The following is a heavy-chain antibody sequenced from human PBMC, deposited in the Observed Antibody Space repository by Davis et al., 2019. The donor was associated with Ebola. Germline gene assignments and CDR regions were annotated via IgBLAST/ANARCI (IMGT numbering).Heavy chain of an antibody. J-gene: IGHJ4*02. CDR1: GFTFSGSA. V-gene: IGHV3-73*01. CDR3: AKDLTLWFGELDY. Sequence: PGGSLRLSCAASGFTFSGSAMHWVRQASGKGLEWVGRIRSKANSYATAYAASVKGRFTISRDDSKNTAYLQMNSLKTEDTAVYYCAKDLTLWFGELDYWGQGTLVTVSS. CDR2: IRSKANSYAT. D-gene: IGHD3-10*01.